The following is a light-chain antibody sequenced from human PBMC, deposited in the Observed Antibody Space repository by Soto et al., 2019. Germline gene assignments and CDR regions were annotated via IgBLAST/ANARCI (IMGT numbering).Light chain of an antibody. CDR3: KHGYSTPLT. CDR1: QSISSY. CDR2: AAY. J-gene: IGKJ4*01. V-gene: IGKV1-39*01. Sequence: IPVTPSPSSPSASVGDRGPLTCPASQSISSYLNWYQQKPGKAPKLLIYAAYTLQSGVQSRFSGSGSGTDFTLTIRSLQPEDFATYFCKHGYSTPLTFGGGTKVDIK.